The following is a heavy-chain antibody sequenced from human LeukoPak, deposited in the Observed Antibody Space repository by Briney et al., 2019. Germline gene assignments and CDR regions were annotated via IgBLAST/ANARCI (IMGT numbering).Heavy chain of an antibody. CDR3: ARDGWSGSYPDY. D-gene: IGHD1-26*01. Sequence: ASVKVSCKASGYTFTGYYMHWVRQAPGQGLEWMGWINPNSGGTRYAHKFQGRVTMTRDNAKSTAYMEMSRLRSDDSAVYYCARDGWSGSYPDYWGQGTLVTVSS. J-gene: IGHJ4*02. CDR1: GYTFTGYY. CDR2: INPNSGGT. V-gene: IGHV1-2*02.